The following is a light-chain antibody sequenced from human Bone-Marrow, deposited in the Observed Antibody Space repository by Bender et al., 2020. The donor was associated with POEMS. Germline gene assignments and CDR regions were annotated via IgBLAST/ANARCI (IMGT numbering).Light chain of an antibody. CDR2: DAS. V-gene: IGLV2-23*01. Sequence: QAALTQPASVSGSPGQSVTISCTGTSSDVGAYNFVSWYQQHPGKAPKFLIYDASTRPAAAPHRFSGSKSGNTASLTISGLQVEDEADYYCCVFVGTTTYICGSGTTVTVL. J-gene: IGLJ1*01. CDR3: CVFVGTTTYI. CDR1: SSDVGAYNF.